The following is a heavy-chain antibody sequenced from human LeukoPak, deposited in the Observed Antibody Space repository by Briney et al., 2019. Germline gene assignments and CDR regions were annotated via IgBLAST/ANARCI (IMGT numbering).Heavy chain of an antibody. Sequence: SETLSLTCAVYGGSFSGYYWSWIRQPPGKGLEWIGEINHSGSTNYNPSLKSRVTISVDTSKNQFSLKLSSVTAADTAVYYCARGHYYRGSYRYYFDYWGQGTLVTVSS. CDR3: ARGHYYRGSYRYYFDY. CDR1: GGSFSGYY. D-gene: IGHD3-16*02. V-gene: IGHV4-34*01. J-gene: IGHJ4*02. CDR2: INHSGST.